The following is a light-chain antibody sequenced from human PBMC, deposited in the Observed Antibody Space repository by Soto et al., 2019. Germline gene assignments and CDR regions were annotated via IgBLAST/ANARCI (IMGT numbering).Light chain of an antibody. CDR1: SSDVGGYNF. CDR2: EVS. J-gene: IGLJ2*01. Sequence: QSVLTQPASVSGSPGQSITISCTGTSSDVGGYNFVSWYQHHLGKAPKLMIYEVSDRPSGVSNRFSGSKSDNTASLTISGLQAEDEAVYYCCSYARTYRLMIFGEGTKLTVL. CDR3: CSYARTYRLMI. V-gene: IGLV2-14*01.